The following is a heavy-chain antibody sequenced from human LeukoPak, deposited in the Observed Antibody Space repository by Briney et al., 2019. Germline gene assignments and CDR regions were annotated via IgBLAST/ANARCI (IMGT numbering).Heavy chain of an antibody. CDR1: GFTFSSYS. CDR2: ISSSGGNT. Sequence: QTGGSLRLSCAASGFTFSSYSMSWVRQAPGKGLEWVSAISSSGGNTYYADSVKGRFTISRDNSKNTLYLQMNSLRAEDTAVYYCAPHPLHNQRVWIWGQGTLVTVSS. CDR3: APHPLHNQRVWI. D-gene: IGHD3-16*01. V-gene: IGHV3-23*01. J-gene: IGHJ4*02.